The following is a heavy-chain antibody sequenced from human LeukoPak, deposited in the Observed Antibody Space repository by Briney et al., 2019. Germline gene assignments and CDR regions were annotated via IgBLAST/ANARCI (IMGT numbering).Heavy chain of an antibody. Sequence: GGSLRLSCVASGFTFSNYWMHWVRQAPGKGLVWVSRINSDGSSTTYADSVKGRFTISRDNSKTTLYVQMNSLRAEDTAVYYCAREGTGTIDYWGQGTLVTVSS. V-gene: IGHV3-74*01. CDR1: GFTFSNYW. D-gene: IGHD1-1*01. CDR2: INSDGSST. J-gene: IGHJ4*02. CDR3: AREGTGTIDY.